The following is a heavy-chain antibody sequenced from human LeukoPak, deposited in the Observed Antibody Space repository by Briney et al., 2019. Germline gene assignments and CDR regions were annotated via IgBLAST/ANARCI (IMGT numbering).Heavy chain of an antibody. Sequence: GGSLRLSCAASGFTFSDYYMSWIRQAPGKGLEWVSYNSSSGSTIYYADSVKGRFTISRDDAKNSLYLQMNSLRAEDTAIYYCARDGHSYGPDYWGQGTLVTVSS. V-gene: IGHV3-11*01. CDR1: GFTFSDYY. J-gene: IGHJ4*02. CDR3: ARDGHSYGPDY. CDR2: NSSSGSTI. D-gene: IGHD5-18*01.